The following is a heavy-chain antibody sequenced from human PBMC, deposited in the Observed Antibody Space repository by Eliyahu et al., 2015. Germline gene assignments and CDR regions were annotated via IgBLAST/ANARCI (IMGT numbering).Heavy chain of an antibody. Sequence: EVQLVESGGGLVQPGGSLRLSCAXSGFTFSNXXXHWVRQAPGKGLVWVSRIKXDGSSTNYADSVKGRFTISRDNAKNTLYLQMNSLRAEDTAVYYCARGISSSSWYYYYYGMDVWGQGTTVTVSS. D-gene: IGHD6-13*01. CDR1: GFTFSNXX. CDR3: ARGISSSSWYYYYYGMDV. J-gene: IGHJ6*02. CDR2: IKXDGSST. V-gene: IGHV3-74*01.